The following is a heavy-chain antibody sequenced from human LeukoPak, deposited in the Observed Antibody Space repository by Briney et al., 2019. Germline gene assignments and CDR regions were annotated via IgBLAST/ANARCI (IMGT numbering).Heavy chain of an antibody. D-gene: IGHD3-22*01. CDR1: GFTFSNYG. Sequence: GGSLRLSCAASGFTFSNYGMNWVRQAPGNGLEWVSTISGRSDSTYYADSVKGRFTISRDNSKDTLYLQLNYLRAEDTAVYYCAKASGYYYDSSGYYLGAFDIWGPGTMVTVSS. J-gene: IGHJ3*02. CDR3: AKASGYYYDSSGYYLGAFDI. V-gene: IGHV3-23*01. CDR2: ISGRSDST.